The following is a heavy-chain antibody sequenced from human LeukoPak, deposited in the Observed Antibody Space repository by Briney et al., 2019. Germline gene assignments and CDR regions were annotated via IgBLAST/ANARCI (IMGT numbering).Heavy chain of an antibody. V-gene: IGHV4-34*01. CDR2: INHSGST. CDR3: ARGDYYGSGSYRNYFDY. D-gene: IGHD3-10*01. J-gene: IGHJ4*02. CDR1: GGSFSGYY. Sequence: SETLSLTCAVYGGSFSGYYWSWIRQPPGKGLEWIGEINHSGSTNYNPSLKSRVTISVDTSKNQFSLKLSSVTAADTAVYYCARGDYYGSGSYRNYFDYWGQGTLVTVSS.